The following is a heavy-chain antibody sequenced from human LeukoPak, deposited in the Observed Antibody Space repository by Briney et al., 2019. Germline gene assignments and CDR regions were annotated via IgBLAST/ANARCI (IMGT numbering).Heavy chain of an antibody. D-gene: IGHD3-10*01. Sequence: ASVKVSCKASGYTFTSYYMHWVRQAPGQGLEWMGIINPSGGSTSYAQKFQGRVTMTRDTSTSTVYMELSSLRSEDTAVYYCARVLVSGSYYNGWFDPWGQGTLVTVSS. CDR2: INPSGGST. CDR1: GYTFTSYY. J-gene: IGHJ5*02. V-gene: IGHV1-46*01. CDR3: ARVLVSGSYYNGWFDP.